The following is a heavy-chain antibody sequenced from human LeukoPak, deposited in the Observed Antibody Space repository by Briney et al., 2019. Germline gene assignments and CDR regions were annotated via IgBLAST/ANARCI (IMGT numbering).Heavy chain of an antibody. J-gene: IGHJ4*02. CDR1: TYSISSGYY. CDR2: IYWDDDK. Sequence: TLSLTCTVSTYSISSGYYWGWIRQPPGKALEWLALIYWDDDKRYSPSLKSRLTITKDTSKNQVVLTMTNMDPVDTATYYCAHRRDRGYSGYDYDYWGQGTLVTVSS. CDR3: AHRRDRGYSGYDYDY. D-gene: IGHD5-12*01. V-gene: IGHV2-5*02.